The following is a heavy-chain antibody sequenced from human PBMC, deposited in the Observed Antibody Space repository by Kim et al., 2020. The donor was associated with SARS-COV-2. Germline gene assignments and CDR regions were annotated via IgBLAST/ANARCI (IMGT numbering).Heavy chain of an antibody. Sequence: GGSLRLSCAASGFTFSSYWMHWVRQSPGKGLVWVSRIKSDGSSTNYADSVKGRFIISRDNAKNTLFLQMNSLGGEDTAVNYCARELKVDPASPRQYDALDVWGQGTMVTVAS. V-gene: IGHV3-74*01. D-gene: IGHD4-4*01. CDR3: ARELKVDPASPRQYDALDV. CDR1: GFTFSSYW. J-gene: IGHJ3*01. CDR2: IKSDGSST.